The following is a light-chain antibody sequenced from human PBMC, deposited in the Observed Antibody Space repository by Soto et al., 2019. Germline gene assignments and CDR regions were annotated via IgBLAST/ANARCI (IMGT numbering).Light chain of an antibody. CDR3: SSYTGISTYV. CDR2: EVS. CDR1: SSDVGYYDY. J-gene: IGLJ1*01. V-gene: IGLV2-14*01. Sequence: QPVLTQPASVSGSPGQSITISCTGTSSDVGYYDYVSWYQHHPGKAPKLMIYEVSNRPSGVSNRFSASKSGNTASLTISGLQAEDEADYYCSSYTGISTYVFGTGTKLTVL.